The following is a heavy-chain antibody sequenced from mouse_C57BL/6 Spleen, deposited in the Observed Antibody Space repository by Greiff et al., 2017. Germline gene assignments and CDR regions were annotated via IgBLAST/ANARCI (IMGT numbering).Heavy chain of an antibody. CDR3: ARPRSYAMDY. V-gene: IGHV1-4*01. J-gene: IGHJ4*01. CDR2: INPSSGYT. CDR1: GYTFTSYT. Sequence: VQLQQSGAELARPGASVKMSCKASGYTFTSYTMHWVKQRPGQGLEWIGYINPSSGYTKYNQKFKDKATLTADTSSSTAYMQLSSLTSEDSAVYYCARPRSYAMDYWGQGTSVTVSS.